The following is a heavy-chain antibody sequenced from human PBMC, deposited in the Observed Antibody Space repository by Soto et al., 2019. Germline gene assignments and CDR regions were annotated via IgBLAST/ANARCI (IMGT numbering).Heavy chain of an antibody. Sequence: SETLSLTCTVSGGSISSGDYQWSWIRQPPGKGLEWIGEINHSGSTNYNPSLKSRVTISVDTSKNQFSLKLSSVTAADTAVYYCARGRQYYYGSGSYVRWFDPWGQGTLVTVSS. CDR2: INHSGST. CDR1: GGSISSGDYQ. CDR3: ARGRQYYYGSGSYVRWFDP. D-gene: IGHD3-10*01. J-gene: IGHJ5*02. V-gene: IGHV4-30-4*01.